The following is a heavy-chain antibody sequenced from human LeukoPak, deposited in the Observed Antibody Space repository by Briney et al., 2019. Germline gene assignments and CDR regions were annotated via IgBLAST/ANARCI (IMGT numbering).Heavy chain of an antibody. D-gene: IGHD3-10*01. V-gene: IGHV5-51*01. CDR3: ARIITMIRGVHN. J-gene: IGHJ4*02. CDR1: GXSFTSYW. Sequence: GESLKISFKGSGXSFTSYWIGWVRQMPGKGVEWMGIIYPDDSETRYSPSFQGQVTISADKSISTAYLQWSSLKASDTAMYYCARIITMIRGVHNWGQGTLVTVSS. CDR2: IYPDDSET.